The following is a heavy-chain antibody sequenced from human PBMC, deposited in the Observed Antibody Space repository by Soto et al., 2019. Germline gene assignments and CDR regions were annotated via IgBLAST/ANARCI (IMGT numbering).Heavy chain of an antibody. Sequence: SETLSLTCAVYGGSFSGYYWSWIRQPPGKGLEWIGEINHSGSTNYNPSLKSRVTISVDTSKNQFSLKLGSVTAADTAVYYCARRYGPGFDYWGQGTLVTVS. CDR1: GGSFSGYY. J-gene: IGHJ4*02. CDR2: INHSGST. CDR3: ARRYGPGFDY. D-gene: IGHD4-17*01. V-gene: IGHV4-34*01.